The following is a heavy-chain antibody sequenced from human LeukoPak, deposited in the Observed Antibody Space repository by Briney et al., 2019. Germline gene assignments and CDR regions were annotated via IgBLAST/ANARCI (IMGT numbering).Heavy chain of an antibody. J-gene: IGHJ4*02. D-gene: IGHD6-19*01. Sequence: SETLSLTCTVSGGSISSSSYYWGWIRQPPGKGLEWIGSIYYSGSTYYNPSLKSRVTISVDTSKNQFSLKLSSVTAADTAVYYCARRAVAGTGGYYFDYWGQGTLVTVSS. V-gene: IGHV4-39*01. CDR3: ARRAVAGTGGYYFDY. CDR1: GGSISSSSYY. CDR2: IYYSGST.